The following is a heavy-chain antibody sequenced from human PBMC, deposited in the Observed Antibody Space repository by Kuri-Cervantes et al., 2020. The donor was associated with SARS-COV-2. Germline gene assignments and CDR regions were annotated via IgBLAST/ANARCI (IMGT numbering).Heavy chain of an antibody. V-gene: IGHV1-2*04. Sequence: ASVKVSCKASGYTFTDYYMHWVRQAPGQGLEWMGGNNPNSGGTNYAQKFQGWVTMTRDTSINTVYMELSRLRSDDTAVYYCARSTHFRRLVVISQGGAYDIWGQGTMVTVSS. CDR3: ARSTHFRRLVVISQGGAYDI. CDR2: NNPNSGGT. D-gene: IGHD3-22*01. CDR1: GYTFTDYY. J-gene: IGHJ3*02.